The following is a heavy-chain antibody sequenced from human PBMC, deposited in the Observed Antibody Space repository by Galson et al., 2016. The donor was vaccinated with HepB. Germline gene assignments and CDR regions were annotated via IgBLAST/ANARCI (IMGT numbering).Heavy chain of an antibody. V-gene: IGHV4-31*03. CDR1: GGSTSAPTYY. CDR3: ARTMFTYKADKSTNLYATFDM. D-gene: IGHD2/OR15-2a*01. CDR2: IYYRGYT. J-gene: IGHJ3*02. Sequence: TLSLTCTVSGGSTSAPTYYWSWIRQHPGKGLEWIGYIYYRGYTYFNPSMKSRLSFSVATSKNQFSLRLSSVTAADTAIYYCARTMFTYKADKSTNLYATFDMWGQGTMITVSS.